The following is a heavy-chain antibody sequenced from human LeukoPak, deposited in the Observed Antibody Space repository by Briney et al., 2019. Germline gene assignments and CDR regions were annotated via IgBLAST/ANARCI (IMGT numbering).Heavy chain of an antibody. CDR2: IKSKTDGGTT. Sequence: PGGSLRLSCAASGFTVSSNYMSWVRQAPGKGLEWVGRIKSKTDGGTTDYAAPVKGRFTISRDDSKNTLYLQMNSLKTEDTAVYYCTTGHDYGDLIYFDYWGQGTLVTVSS. CDR1: GFTVSSNY. V-gene: IGHV3-15*01. D-gene: IGHD4-17*01. J-gene: IGHJ4*02. CDR3: TTGHDYGDLIYFDY.